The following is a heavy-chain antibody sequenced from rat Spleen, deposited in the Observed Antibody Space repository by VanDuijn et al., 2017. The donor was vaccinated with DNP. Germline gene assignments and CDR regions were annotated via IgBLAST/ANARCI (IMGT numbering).Heavy chain of an antibody. Sequence: EVQLVESGGGLVQPGRSLKLSCAASGFTFSDYYMAWVRQAPTKGLEWVAYIGSDGYAPYYGDSVKGRFTISRDNAKSTLYLQMDSLRSEDTATYDCATSGYGFDGYPFTYWGQGTLVTVSS. V-gene: IGHV5-20*01. CDR1: GFTFSDYY. CDR3: ATSGYGFDGYPFTY. CDR2: IGSDGYAP. D-gene: IGHD1-12*03. J-gene: IGHJ3*01.